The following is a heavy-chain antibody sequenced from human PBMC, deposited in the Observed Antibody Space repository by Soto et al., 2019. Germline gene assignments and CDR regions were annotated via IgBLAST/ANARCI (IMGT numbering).Heavy chain of an antibody. CDR3: VKDPHYYGSGTYPFDY. D-gene: IGHD3-10*01. V-gene: IGHV3-64D*06. CDR1: SFTFSSYA. CDR2: ISSNGGST. Sequence: GXSLGLSYGESSFTFSSYAMHCDRQAPVKGLEYVSAISSNGGSTYYADSVKGRFTISRDNSNNTLYLQISSLRAEDTAVYYCVKDPHYYGSGTYPFDYWGQGTLVTVSS. J-gene: IGHJ4*02.